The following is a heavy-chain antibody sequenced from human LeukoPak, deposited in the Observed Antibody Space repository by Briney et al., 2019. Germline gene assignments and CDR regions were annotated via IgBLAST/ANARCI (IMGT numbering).Heavy chain of an antibody. V-gene: IGHV3-23*01. CDR3: ARVVVAASVMGAFDI. Sequence: PGGSLRLSCAASGFTFSSYAMSWVRQAPGKGLEWVSTISGSGGSTYYADSVKGRFTISRDNSKNTLYLQMNSLRAEDTAVYYCARVVVAASVMGAFDIWGQGTMVTVSS. CDR2: ISGSGGST. D-gene: IGHD2-15*01. J-gene: IGHJ3*02. CDR1: GFTFSSYA.